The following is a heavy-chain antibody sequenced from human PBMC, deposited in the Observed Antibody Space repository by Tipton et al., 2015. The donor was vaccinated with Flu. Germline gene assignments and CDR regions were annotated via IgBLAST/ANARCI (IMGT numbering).Heavy chain of an antibody. J-gene: IGHJ4*02. V-gene: IGHV1-8*01. CDR2: MSPNSGHT. CDR1: GYTFSSYD. CDR3: ARVPPRGDGFF. D-gene: IGHD2-21*02. Sequence: QVQLVQSGAEVKKPGASVKVSCKASGYTFSSYDINWVRQATGHGLEWMGWMSPNSGHTGYAQKFQGRVSMTSDTSISTAYLELSSLRSDDAAVYFCARVPPRGDGFFWGQGTLVTVSS.